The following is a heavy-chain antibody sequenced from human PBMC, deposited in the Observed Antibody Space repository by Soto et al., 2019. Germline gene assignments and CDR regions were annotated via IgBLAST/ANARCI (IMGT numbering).Heavy chain of an antibody. D-gene: IGHD2-2*01. CDR3: ARGYCSSTSCPLSLYYFDY. CDR2: IWNDGSNT. Sequence: GGSLRLSCAASGFTFSSYGMHWVRQAPGKGLEWVGFIWNDGSNTYYADSVKGRFTISRDNSKNTLYLQMNSLRAEDTAVYFCARGYCSSTSCPLSLYYFDYWGQGTLVTSPQ. J-gene: IGHJ4*02. CDR1: GFTFSSYG. V-gene: IGHV3-33*01.